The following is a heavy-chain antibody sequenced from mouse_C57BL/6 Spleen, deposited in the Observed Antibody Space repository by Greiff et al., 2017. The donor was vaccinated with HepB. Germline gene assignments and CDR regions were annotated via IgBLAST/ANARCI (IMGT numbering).Heavy chain of an antibody. Sequence: EVQLVESGGDLVKPGGSLKLSCAASGFTFSSYGMSWVRQTPDKRLEWVATISSGGSYTYYPDSVKGRFTISRDNAKNTRYLQMSSLKSEDTAVYYCARYSSYFDYWSQGTTLTVSS. J-gene: IGHJ2*01. CDR2: ISSGGSYT. CDR3: ARYSSYFDY. CDR1: GFTFSSYG. V-gene: IGHV5-6*01. D-gene: IGHD2-5*01.